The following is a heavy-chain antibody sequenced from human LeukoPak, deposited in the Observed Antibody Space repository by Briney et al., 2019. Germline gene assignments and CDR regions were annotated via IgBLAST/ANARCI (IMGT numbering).Heavy chain of an antibody. D-gene: IGHD3-3*01. CDR2: INPNSGGT. CDR3: AKASYDFWSGYYTGFDY. CDR1: GYTFTGYY. Sequence: ASVKVSCKASGYTFTGYYMHWVRQAPGQGLEWMGRINPNSGGTNFAQKFQGRVTMTRDSSISTAYMELNRLKSDDTAVYYCAKASYDFWSGYYTGFDYWGQGTLVTVSS. V-gene: IGHV1-2*06. J-gene: IGHJ4*02.